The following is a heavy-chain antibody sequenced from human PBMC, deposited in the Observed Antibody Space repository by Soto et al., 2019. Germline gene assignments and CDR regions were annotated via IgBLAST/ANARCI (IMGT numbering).Heavy chain of an antibody. CDR2: IYYSGST. J-gene: IGHJ4*02. V-gene: IGHV4-61*01. Sequence: SETLSLTCTVSGGSVISGSYYFSWIRQPPWKGLEWIGYIYYSGSTNYNPSLKSRATISVDTSKNQFSLKLSSVTAADTAVYYCARGVRGYSGYDYDYWGQGTLVTVSS. D-gene: IGHD5-12*01. CDR1: GGSVISGSYY. CDR3: ARGVRGYSGYDYDY.